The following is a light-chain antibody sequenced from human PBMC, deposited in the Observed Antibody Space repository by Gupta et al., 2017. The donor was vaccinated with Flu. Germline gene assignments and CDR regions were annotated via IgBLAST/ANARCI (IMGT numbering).Light chain of an antibody. CDR1: ALPKKC. V-gene: IGLV3-10*01. CDR2: EDS. Sequence: SSALPPPPSVSVSPAQPARITCSGDALPKKCSYWYQQKSGQAPVLVIYEDSKRPSGSPERVSGSRSGTRATLTIRGAQGEEEADYYCYATERRGNNDRVFGGGTKLTVL. CDR3: YATERRGNNDRV. J-gene: IGLJ2*01.